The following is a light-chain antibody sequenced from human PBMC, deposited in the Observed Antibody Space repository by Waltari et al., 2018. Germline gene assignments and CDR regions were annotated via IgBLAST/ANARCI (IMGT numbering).Light chain of an antibody. Sequence: QSALTQPASVSGSPGQSITISCPGTSSDVGGYNYVSWYQQHPGKAPKLMIYDVNNRPSGVSNRFSGSKSGNTASLTISGLQAEDEADYYCSSFTSSSTWVFGGGTKLTVL. CDR1: SSDVGGYNY. CDR2: DVN. V-gene: IGLV2-14*01. CDR3: SSFTSSSTWV. J-gene: IGLJ3*02.